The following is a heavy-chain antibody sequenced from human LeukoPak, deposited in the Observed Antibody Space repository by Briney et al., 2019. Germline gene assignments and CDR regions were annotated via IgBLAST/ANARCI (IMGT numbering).Heavy chain of an antibody. V-gene: IGHV4-59*12. CDR3: ARDLGSSWFEPLDY. D-gene: IGHD6-13*01. CDR1: GDSISGNY. Sequence: KAADTLSLTCTVSGDSISGNYWTWILQPPGKGLERIGYIHYSGSTNYNASLKSRVTISVDTSKNQLSLKLSSVTAADTAVYYCARDLGSSWFEPLDYWGQGILVIVA. CDR2: IHYSGST. J-gene: IGHJ4*02.